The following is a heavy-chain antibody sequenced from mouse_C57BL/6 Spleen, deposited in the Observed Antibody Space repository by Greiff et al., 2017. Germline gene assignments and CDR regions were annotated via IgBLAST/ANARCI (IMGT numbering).Heavy chain of an antibody. Sequence: QVQLQQPGAELVKPGASVKLSCKASGYTFTSYWMHWVKQRPGRGLEWIGRIGPNSGGTKYNEKFKSKATLTVYKPSSTAYMQLSSLNSEDSAVYYCARSGTTGLDYWGQGTTLTVSS. CDR3: ARSGTTGLDY. V-gene: IGHV1-72*01. J-gene: IGHJ2*01. CDR2: IGPNSGGT. CDR1: GYTFTSYW. D-gene: IGHD1-1*01.